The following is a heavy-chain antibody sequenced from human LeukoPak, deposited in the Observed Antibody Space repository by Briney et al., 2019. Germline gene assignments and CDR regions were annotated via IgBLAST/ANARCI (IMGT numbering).Heavy chain of an antibody. J-gene: IGHJ4*02. CDR1: GFTFSDYN. D-gene: IGHD2-2*01. CDR2: ITSGTTYI. V-gene: IGHV3-21*01. Sequence: PGGSLRLSCAASGFTFSDYNMNWVRQSPEKGLEWVSSITSGTTYIYYADSVRGRFTLSRDNAKNSLYLQMNSLRAEDTAVYYCARSLTGYQTAGFDYWGQGTLVTVSS. CDR3: ARSLTGYQTAGFDY.